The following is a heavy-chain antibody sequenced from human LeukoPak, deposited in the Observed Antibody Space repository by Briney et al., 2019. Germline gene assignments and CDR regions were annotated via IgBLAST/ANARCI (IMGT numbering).Heavy chain of an antibody. J-gene: IGHJ4*02. CDR3: ARGKAGYSYFDY. D-gene: IGHD5-18*01. Sequence: PGGSLRLSCAASGFTFSTYSMNWVRHAPGKGLEWVSSISSSSGYIHYADSVKGRFTISRDNAKNSLYLQMNSLTATDTAVYYCARGKAGYSYFDYWGQGTLVTVSS. CDR2: ISSSSGYI. CDR1: GFTFSTYS. V-gene: IGHV3-21*01.